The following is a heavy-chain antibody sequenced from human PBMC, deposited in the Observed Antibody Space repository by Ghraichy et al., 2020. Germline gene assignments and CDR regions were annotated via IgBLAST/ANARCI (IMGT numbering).Heavy chain of an antibody. J-gene: IGHJ3*02. CDR3: ARVTPFTAMVERDAFDI. CDR2: ISSSSSYI. Sequence: GGSLRLSCAASGFTFSSYSMNWVRQAPGKGLEWVSSISSSSSYIYYADSVKGRFTISRDNAKNSLYLQMNSLRAEDTAVYYCARVTPFTAMVERDAFDIWGQGTMVTVSS. D-gene: IGHD5-18*01. CDR1: GFTFSSYS. V-gene: IGHV3-21*01.